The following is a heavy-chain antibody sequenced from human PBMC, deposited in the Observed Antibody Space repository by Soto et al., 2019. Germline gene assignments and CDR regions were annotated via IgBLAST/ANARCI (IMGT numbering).Heavy chain of an antibody. CDR1: GFTFSSYS. J-gene: IGHJ4*02. V-gene: IGHV3-21*01. CDR2: ISSSSSYI. CDR3: ARATSGYPLFDY. D-gene: IGHD1-1*01. Sequence: VQLVESGGGVVQPGRSLRLSCAASGFTFSSYSMNWVRQAPGKGLEWVSSISSSSSYIYYADSVKGRFTISRDNAKNSLYLQMNSLRAEDTAVYYCARATSGYPLFDYWGQGTLVTVSS.